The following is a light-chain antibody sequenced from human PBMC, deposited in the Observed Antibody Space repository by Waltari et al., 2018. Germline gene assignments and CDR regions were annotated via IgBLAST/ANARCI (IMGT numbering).Light chain of an antibody. CDR3: QQRSSWPPT. J-gene: IGKJ3*01. Sequence: EIVLTQSPATLSLSPGERATLSCRASQSVSRNLAWYQQKPGQPPKLFIYNASTRATGVPSRFSGSGSGTDFTLTISSLEPEDFAVYFCQQRSSWPPTFGPGTKVD. CDR2: NAS. CDR1: QSVSRN. V-gene: IGKV3-11*01.